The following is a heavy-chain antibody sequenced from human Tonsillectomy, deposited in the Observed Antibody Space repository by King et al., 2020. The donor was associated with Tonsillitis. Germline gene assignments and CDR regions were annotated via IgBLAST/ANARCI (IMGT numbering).Heavy chain of an antibody. V-gene: IGHV3-30*02. D-gene: IGHD3-10*01. J-gene: IGHJ6*02. CDR3: AKVVGLWFRELPYGMDV. CDR1: GFMFSNYG. CDR2: IRYDESKK. Sequence: VQLVESGGGVVQPGGSLRLSCAASGFMFSNYGMHWVRQAPGKGLEWVTYIRYDESKKYYADSVKGRFTISRDNSKNLLYLQMNSVRTDETAVYYCAKVVGLWFRELPYGMDVWGQGPTVTVSS.